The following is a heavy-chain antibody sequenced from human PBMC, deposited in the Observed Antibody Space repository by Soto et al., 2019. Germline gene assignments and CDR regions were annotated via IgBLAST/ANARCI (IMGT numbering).Heavy chain of an antibody. CDR2: LHHDGTT. J-gene: IGHJ6*02. D-gene: IGHD7-27*01. CDR3: ATQTISCHWGV. CDR1: GGPITTTIW. V-gene: IGHV4-4*02. Sequence: QVQLQESGPGLVKPSETLSLTCTVSGGPITTTIWWAWVRLPPGKGLEWIGELHHDGTTNCNPSLESRITMSLDTSNNPFSLKLTSLTAADTAIYYCATQTISCHWGVWGRGTTVTVSS.